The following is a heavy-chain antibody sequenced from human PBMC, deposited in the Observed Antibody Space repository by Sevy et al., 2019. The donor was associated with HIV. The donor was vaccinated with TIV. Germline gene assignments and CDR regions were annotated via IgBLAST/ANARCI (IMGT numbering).Heavy chain of an antibody. V-gene: IGHV3-53*01. J-gene: IGHJ3*02. D-gene: IGHD2-2*01. CDR3: ARGTLGPAAFDI. CDR2: IYSGGST. Sequence: GGSLRLSCAASGFTVSSNYMSWVHQAPGKGLEWVSVIYSGGSTYYADSVKGRFTISRDNSKNTLYLQMNSLRAEDTAVYYCARGTLGPAAFDIWGQRTMVTVSS. CDR1: GFTVSSNY.